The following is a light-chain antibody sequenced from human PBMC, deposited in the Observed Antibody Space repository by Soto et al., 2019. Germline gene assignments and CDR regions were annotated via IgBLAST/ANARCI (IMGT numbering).Light chain of an antibody. J-gene: IGKJ4*01. V-gene: IGKV3-20*01. Sequence: EIVLTQSPGTLSLSPGERATLSCRASQSVSSTYLAWYQQKPGQAPRLLIYSASSRATGIPGRFSGSGSGTDFTLIISRLEPEDFAVYYCQHYGSLVLTFGGGTKVEIK. CDR3: QHYGSLVLT. CDR1: QSVSSTY. CDR2: SAS.